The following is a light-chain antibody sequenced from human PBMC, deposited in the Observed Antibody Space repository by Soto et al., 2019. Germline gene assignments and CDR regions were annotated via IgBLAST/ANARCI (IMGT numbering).Light chain of an antibody. J-gene: IGKJ5*01. V-gene: IGKV1-39*01. Sequence: DIQMTQSPSSLSASVADRVTITCRASQSISSYLNWYQQKPGKAPKLLIYAASSLQSGVPSRFSGSGSGTDFTLTISSLQPEDFATYYCQQSYSTPITFGQGTLLEI. CDR1: QSISSY. CDR3: QQSYSTPIT. CDR2: AAS.